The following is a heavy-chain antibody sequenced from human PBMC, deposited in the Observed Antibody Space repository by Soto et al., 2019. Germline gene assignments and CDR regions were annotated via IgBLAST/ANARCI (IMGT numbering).Heavy chain of an antibody. CDR2: IYYSGST. CDR3: ARDRAYYYDSLPGAFDY. CDR1: GGSISSGGYY. J-gene: IGHJ4*02. Sequence: QVQLQESGPGLVKPSQTLSLTCTVSGGSISSGGYYWSWIRQHPGKGLEWIGYIYYSGSTYYNPSLKSRVTISVDTSKNQFSLKLSSVTAADTAVYYCARDRAYYYDSLPGAFDYWGQGTLVTVSS. D-gene: IGHD3-22*01. V-gene: IGHV4-31*03.